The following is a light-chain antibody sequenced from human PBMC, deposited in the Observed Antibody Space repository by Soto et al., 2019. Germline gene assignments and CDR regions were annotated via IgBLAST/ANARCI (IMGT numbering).Light chain of an antibody. CDR2: GAS. V-gene: IGKV3-20*01. CDR3: HQYVSPWT. J-gene: IGKJ1*01. CDR1: QSVSNNY. Sequence: EILLTQSPGTRSLSPGERATLSCRASQSVSNNYFAWYQQTPGQPPRLLIYGASSTATGIPDSISGSASAAYFTPTISRMQPDFFAVYYCHQYVSPWTFGQGTKVDIK.